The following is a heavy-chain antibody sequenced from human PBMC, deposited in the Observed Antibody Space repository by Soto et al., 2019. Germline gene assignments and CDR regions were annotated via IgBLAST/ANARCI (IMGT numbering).Heavy chain of an antibody. J-gene: IGHJ4*02. V-gene: IGHV1-18*01. CDR3: ARDISEGRYSSRPIDY. Sequence: ASVKVSCKASGYTFTSYGISWVRQAPGQGLEWMGWVSAYNGNTNYAQKLQGRVTMTTDTSTSTAYMELRSLRSDDTAVYYCARDISEGRYSSRPIDYWGQGTLVTVSS. CDR1: GYTFTSYG. CDR2: VSAYNGNT. D-gene: IGHD6-13*01.